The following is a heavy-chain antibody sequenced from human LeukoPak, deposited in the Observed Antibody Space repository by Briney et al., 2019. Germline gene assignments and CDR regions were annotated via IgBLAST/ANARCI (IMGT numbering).Heavy chain of an antibody. CDR3: ARASSGTYYYFDY. D-gene: IGHD1-26*01. CDR1: GGSVSGHY. J-gene: IGHJ4*02. CDR2: IYASGSA. Sequence: SETLSLTCAVSGGSVSGHYWDWIRQPPGKGLEWIGYIYASGSANYNPSLKSRVTISLDTSENHVSLSLTSVTAADTAVYYCARASSGTYYYFDYWGQGTLVTVSS. V-gene: IGHV4-59*02.